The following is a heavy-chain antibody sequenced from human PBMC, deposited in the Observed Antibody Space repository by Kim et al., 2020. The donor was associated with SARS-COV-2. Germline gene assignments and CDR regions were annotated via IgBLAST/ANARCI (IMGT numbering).Heavy chain of an antibody. D-gene: IGHD4-4*01. CDR3: AKRGSNSWYYFDY. J-gene: IGHJ4*02. CDR2: ISAGGGST. V-gene: IGHV3-23*01. Sequence: GGSLRLSCAASGFTFSDYAMSWVRQAPGKGLEWVSTISAGGGSTYYADSVKGRFTISRDNSKNTLYLQMNGLRAEDTALYYCAKRGSNSWYYFDYWGQGTLVTVSS. CDR1: GFTFSDYA.